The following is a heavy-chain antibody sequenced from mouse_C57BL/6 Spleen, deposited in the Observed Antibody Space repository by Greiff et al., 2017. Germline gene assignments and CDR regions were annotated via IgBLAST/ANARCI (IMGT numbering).Heavy chain of an antibody. V-gene: IGHV5-17*01. CDR2: ISSGSSTI. CDR1: GFTFSDYG. D-gene: IGHD2-1*01. CDR3: ARNYEGDYYAMDY. J-gene: IGHJ4*01. Sequence: EVMLVESGGGLVKPGGSLKLSCAASGFTFSDYGMHWVRQAPEKGLEWVAYISSGSSTIYYADTVKGRFTISRDNAKNTLFLQMTSLRSEDTAMYYCARNYEGDYYAMDYGGQGTSGTVSS.